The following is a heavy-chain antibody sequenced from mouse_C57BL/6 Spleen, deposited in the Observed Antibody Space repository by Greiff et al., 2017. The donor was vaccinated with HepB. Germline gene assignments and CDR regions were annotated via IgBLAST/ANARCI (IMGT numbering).Heavy chain of an antibody. CDR3: ARRTTVVAIDY. CDR1: GYTFTRYW. Sequence: VKLQQPGAELVKPGASVKLSCKASGYTFTRYWMPWVKQRPGQGLEWIGMIHPNSGSTNYNEKFKSKATLTVDKSSSTAYMQLSSLTSEDSAVYYCARRTTVVAIDYWGQGTTLTVSS. V-gene: IGHV1-64*01. CDR2: IHPNSGST. D-gene: IGHD1-1*01. J-gene: IGHJ2*01.